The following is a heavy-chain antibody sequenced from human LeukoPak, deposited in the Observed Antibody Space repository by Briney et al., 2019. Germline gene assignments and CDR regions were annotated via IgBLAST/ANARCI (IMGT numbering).Heavy chain of an antibody. J-gene: IGHJ3*02. CDR1: RFSFSDYD. Sequence: GRSLRLSCRASRFSFSDYDMHWVRQAPGKGLEWVAAISYDGSVKHYADSVRGRFTISRDNSKSTLFLQMNSLRTDDTSVYFCAKFAYNWNAPDGFDMWGQGTMVIVSS. CDR2: ISYDGSVK. D-gene: IGHD1-1*01. V-gene: IGHV3-30*18. CDR3: AKFAYNWNAPDGFDM.